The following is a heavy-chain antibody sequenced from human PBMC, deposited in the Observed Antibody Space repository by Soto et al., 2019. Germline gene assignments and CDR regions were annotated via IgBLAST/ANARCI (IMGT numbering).Heavy chain of an antibody. Sequence: EVQLLESGGGLVQPGGSLRLSCAASGFTFSSYAMRWVRQAPGKGLEWISGISSTGATTYYADSVKGRFTISRDNSKNTLYLQLNSLRAEDTAVYYGAKNSGTSYPSFDYWGQGTVVTVSS. CDR3: AKNSGTSYPSFDY. D-gene: IGHD2-21*01. J-gene: IGHJ4*02. V-gene: IGHV3-23*01. CDR2: ISSTGATT. CDR1: GFTFSSYA.